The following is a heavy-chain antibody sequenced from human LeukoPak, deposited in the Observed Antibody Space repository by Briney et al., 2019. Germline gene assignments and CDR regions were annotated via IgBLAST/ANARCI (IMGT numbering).Heavy chain of an antibody. CDR3: ARQTLDCSGGSCCGYFDY. J-gene: IGHJ4*02. D-gene: IGHD2-15*01. CDR1: GGSISSSSYY. V-gene: IGHV4-39*01. CDR2: IYYSGST. Sequence: PSETLSLTCTVSGGSISSSSYYWGWIRQPPGKGLEWIGSIYYSGSTYYNPSLKSRVTISVDTSKNQFSLKLSSVTAADTAVYYCARQTLDCSGGSCCGYFDYWGQGTLVTVSS.